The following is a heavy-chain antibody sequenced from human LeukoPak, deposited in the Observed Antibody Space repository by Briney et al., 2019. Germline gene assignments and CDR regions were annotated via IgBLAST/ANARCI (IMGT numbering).Heavy chain of an antibody. CDR2: INPSGGST. D-gene: IGHD3-9*01. CDR1: GFTFSSYA. CDR3: ARLGSPTKLRYFDWLLFRSPAEFDY. J-gene: IGHJ4*02. Sequence: GRSLRLSCAASGFTFSSYAMHWVRQAPGQGLEWMGIINPSGGSTSYAQKFQGRVTMTRDTSTSTVYMELSSLRSEDTAVYYCARLGSPTKLRYFDWLLFRSPAEFDYWGQGTLVTVSS. V-gene: IGHV1-46*01.